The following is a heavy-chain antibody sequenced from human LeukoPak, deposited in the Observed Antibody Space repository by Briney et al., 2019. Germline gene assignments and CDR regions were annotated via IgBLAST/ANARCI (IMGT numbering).Heavy chain of an antibody. CDR3: AKDRDSSNWYRSDYFES. D-gene: IGHD6-13*01. CDR2: ISASGGTT. J-gene: IGHJ4*02. Sequence: GGSLRLSCGASEFTFSSYAMSWVRQAPGTGLEWVSGISASGGTTYYADSVKGRFTISRDNSKDTLYLQMNSLRAEDTAVYYCAKDRDSSNWYRSDYFESWGQGTLVTVSS. CDR1: EFTFSSYA. V-gene: IGHV3-23*01.